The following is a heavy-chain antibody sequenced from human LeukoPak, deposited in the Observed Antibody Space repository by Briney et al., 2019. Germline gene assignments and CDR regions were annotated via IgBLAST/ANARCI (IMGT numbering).Heavy chain of an antibody. CDR3: ARVGAAGVYYYYYMDV. Sequence: SETLSLTCTVSGGSISSYYWSWIRQPPGEGLEWIGEINRSGSTNYNPSLKSRVTISVDTSKNQFSLKLSSVTAADTAVYYCARVGAAGVYYYYYMDVWGKGTTVTISS. CDR2: INRSGST. J-gene: IGHJ6*03. V-gene: IGHV4-34*01. CDR1: GGSISSYY. D-gene: IGHD6-13*01.